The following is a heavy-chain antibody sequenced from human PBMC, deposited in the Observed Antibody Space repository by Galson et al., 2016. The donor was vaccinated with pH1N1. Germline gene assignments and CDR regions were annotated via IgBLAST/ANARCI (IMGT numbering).Heavy chain of an antibody. CDR1: GYTFTTYW. D-gene: IGHD4-17*01. CDR2: VYPPDSDT. V-gene: IGHV5-51*03. Sequence: QSGAEVKKAGESLKISCKGSGYTFTTYWIAWVRQMPGKGLEWMGIVYPPDSDTRYSPSFEGRVTISADKSISTAYLQWSSLKASDTAVYYCARPDYVDVDLKDWYFDLWGRGTLVTVSS. J-gene: IGHJ2*01. CDR3: ARPDYVDVDLKDWYFDL.